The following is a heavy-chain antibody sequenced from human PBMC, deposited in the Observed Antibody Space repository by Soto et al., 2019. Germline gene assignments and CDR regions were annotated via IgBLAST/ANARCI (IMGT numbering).Heavy chain of an antibody. V-gene: IGHV4-34*01. Sequence: ASETLSLTCAVYGGSFSGYYWSWIRQPPGKGLEWIGEINHSGSTNYNPSLKSRVTISVDTSKNQFPLKLSSVTAADTAVYYCARGVPAAMGYDFWSGYYRPLDYFDYWGQGTLVTVSS. CDR1: GGSFSGYY. CDR3: ARGVPAAMGYDFWSGYYRPLDYFDY. D-gene: IGHD3-3*01. J-gene: IGHJ4*02. CDR2: INHSGST.